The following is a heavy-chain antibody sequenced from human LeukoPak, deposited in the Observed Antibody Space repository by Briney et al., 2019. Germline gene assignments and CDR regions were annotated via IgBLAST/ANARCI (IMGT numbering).Heavy chain of an antibody. J-gene: IGHJ4*02. V-gene: IGHV1-18*01. CDR1: GYTFTCYG. D-gene: IGHD6-13*01. CDR2: ISAYNGNT. CDR3: TRDLPYSSSWESIDY. Sequence: GASVKVSCKASGYTFTCYGISWVRQAPGQGLEWMGWISAYNGNTKYAQNLQGRVTMTTDTSTSTAYMELRSLRSDDTAVYYCTRDLPYSSSWESIDYWGQGTLVTVSS.